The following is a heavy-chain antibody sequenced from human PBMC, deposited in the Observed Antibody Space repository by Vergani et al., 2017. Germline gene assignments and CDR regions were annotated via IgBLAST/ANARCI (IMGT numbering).Heavy chain of an antibody. V-gene: IGHV3-23*01. CDR1: GFTFSSYA. CDR2: ISGSGGST. CDR3: AKSYDSSGYYGSDY. J-gene: IGHJ4*02. D-gene: IGHD3-22*01. Sequence: EVQLLESGGGLVQPGGSLRLSCAASGFTFSSYAMSWVRQAPGKGLEWVSAISGSGGSTYYADSVKGRFTISRDNSKNTLYLQMNSLRAEETAVYYCAKSYDSSGYYGSDYWGQGTLVTVSS.